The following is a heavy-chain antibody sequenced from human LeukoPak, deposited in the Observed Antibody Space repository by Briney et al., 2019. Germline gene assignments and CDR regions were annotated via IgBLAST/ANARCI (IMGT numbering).Heavy chain of an antibody. V-gene: IGHV3-23*01. Sequence: GGSLRLSCAASGFTFNTYGMSWVRQAPGKGLEWVSAMSGGGGSTFYADSVKGRFTISRDNSKNTLYLQMNSLRAEDTAVYYCAKLKNIVVVPAAIDYWGQGTLVTVSS. CDR3: AKLKNIVVVPAAIDY. J-gene: IGHJ4*02. CDR2: MSGGGGST. D-gene: IGHD2-2*01. CDR1: GFTFNTYG.